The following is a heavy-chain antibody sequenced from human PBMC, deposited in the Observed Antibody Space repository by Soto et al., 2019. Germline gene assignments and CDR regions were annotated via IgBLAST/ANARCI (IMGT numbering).Heavy chain of an antibody. CDR2: IYWNDDQ. CDR3: ASMTTVATAAFDI. V-gene: IGHV2-5*01. Sequence: QITLKESGPTLVKPTQTLTLTCTASGLSFGTSGVGVGWIRQPPGKALEWLALIYWNDDQRYSSSLKSSLTITKDTSKNQVVLTMTNVDPVDTATYYCASMTTVATAAFDIWGQGIMVTVPS. J-gene: IGHJ3*02. CDR1: GLSFGTSGVG. D-gene: IGHD4-17*01.